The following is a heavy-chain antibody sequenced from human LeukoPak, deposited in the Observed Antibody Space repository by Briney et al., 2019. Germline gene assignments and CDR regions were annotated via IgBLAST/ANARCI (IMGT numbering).Heavy chain of an antibody. CDR2: IGKDGSWI. V-gene: IGHV3-7*01. J-gene: IGHJ4*02. D-gene: IGHD2/OR15-2a*01. CDR1: GFSLSGYW. CDR3: ARDLDFYATDY. Sequence: GGSLRLSCTASGFSLSGYWMSWVRQAPGQGLEWVANIGKDGSWISYADSVKGRFTISRDNAKNSLSLQMNSLRADDTAIYYCARDLDFYATDYWGQGTLVTVSS.